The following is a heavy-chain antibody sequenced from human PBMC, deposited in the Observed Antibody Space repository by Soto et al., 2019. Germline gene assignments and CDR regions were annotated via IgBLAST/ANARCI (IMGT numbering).Heavy chain of an antibody. D-gene: IGHD6-6*01. J-gene: IGHJ4*02. V-gene: IGHV4-31*03. Sequence: QVQLQEMGPGLVKPSQTLTITCTVSGDSVNSAYWSWIRQLPGKGLEWMGNIHHTGNTFYNPSLKSRVAISIDTSKPLFSLKMRSITAADTAVYYCARTDAYNSSFFDSWGQGTVVTVSS. CDR3: ARTDAYNSSFFDS. CDR2: IHHTGNT. CDR1: GDSVNSAY.